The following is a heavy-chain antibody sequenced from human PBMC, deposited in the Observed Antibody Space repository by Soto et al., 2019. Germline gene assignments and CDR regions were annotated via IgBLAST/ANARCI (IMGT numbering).Heavy chain of an antibody. J-gene: IGHJ4*02. Sequence: EVQLVESGGGLVKPGGSLRLSCAASGFTFSSYSMNWVRQAPGKGLEWVSSISSSSSYIYYADSVKGRFTISRDNAKNSLYLQMNSLSAEDTAVYYCATTIAAAGRPPNFDYWGQGTLVTVSS. CDR1: GFTFSSYS. CDR3: ATTIAAAGRPPNFDY. V-gene: IGHV3-21*01. D-gene: IGHD6-13*01. CDR2: ISSSSSYI.